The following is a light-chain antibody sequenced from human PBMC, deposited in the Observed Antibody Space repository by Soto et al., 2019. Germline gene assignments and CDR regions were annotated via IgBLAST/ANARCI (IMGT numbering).Light chain of an antibody. CDR3: QHYNTYSWFT. J-gene: IGKJ3*01. Sequence: DIQMTPSPSTLSASVGDIVTITCRASQSISNYLAWYQQKPGKAPKLLIYQASSLESGVPSRFSGSGSGTEFTLPISSVQPDDFATYYCQHYNTYSWFTFGPGTKVDIK. V-gene: IGKV1-5*03. CDR1: QSISNY. CDR2: QAS.